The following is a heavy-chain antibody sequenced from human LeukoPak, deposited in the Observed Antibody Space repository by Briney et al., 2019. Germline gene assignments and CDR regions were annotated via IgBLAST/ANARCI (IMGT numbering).Heavy chain of an antibody. J-gene: IGHJ5*02. CDR1: GGSISSYY. V-gene: IGHV4-59*01. CDR2: IYYSGST. D-gene: IGHD2-2*01. CDR3: ARGVVVPTAGGLGWFDP. Sequence: PSETLSLTCTVSGGSISSYYWSWIRQPPGKGLEWIGYIYYSGSTNYNPSLKSRVTISVGTSKKQFSLKLNSVTAADTAVYYCARGVVVPTAGGLGWFDPWGQGTLVTVSS.